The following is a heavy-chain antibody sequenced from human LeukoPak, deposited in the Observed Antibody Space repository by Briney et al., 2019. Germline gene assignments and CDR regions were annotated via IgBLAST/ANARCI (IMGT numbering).Heavy chain of an antibody. CDR2: VYYSGST. Sequence: SETLSLTCTVSGGSNSSYYWSWIRQPPGKGLEWIGYVYYSGSTNYKSSLKSRVSISVDTSKNQFSLKLSSVTAADTAVYYCARGHPWQHLPESAFDYWGQGTLVTVSS. CDR1: GGSNSSYY. V-gene: IGHV4-59*01. CDR3: ARGHPWQHLPESAFDY. J-gene: IGHJ4*02.